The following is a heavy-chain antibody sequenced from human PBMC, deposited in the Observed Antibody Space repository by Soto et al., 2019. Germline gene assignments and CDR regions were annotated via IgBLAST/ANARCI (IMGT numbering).Heavy chain of an antibody. D-gene: IGHD4-17*01. J-gene: IGHJ6*03. CDR1: EFSFSAYG. CDR2: ISYDGNDK. CDR3: ARRKTVTTGHYYDYRDV. V-gene: IGHV3-30*03. Sequence: QVQLVESGGGVVRPGRSLRLSCVASEFSFSAYGMHWVRLAPGKGLQWVAVISYDGNDKYYADSVKGRFTISRDDSKNTQYLQINSLIREDTAIYYCARRKTVTTGHYYDYRDVGGKGTTVTVSS.